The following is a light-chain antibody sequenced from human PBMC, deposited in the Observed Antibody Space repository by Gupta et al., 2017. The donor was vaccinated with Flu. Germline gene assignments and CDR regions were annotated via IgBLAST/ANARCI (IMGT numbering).Light chain of an antibody. J-gene: IGLJ2*01. CDR2: AGS. Sequence: QSALTQPASVAGSPGQSITISCTGSSSAVGGYNYVSWYQQYPGKVPKLIIYAGSKRPSGVSDRFAGSKFGNVASLTISGLQAEDEAQYYCSSYTSSNPVIFGRGTRLTVL. V-gene: IGLV2-14*03. CDR1: SSAVGGYNY. CDR3: SSYTSSNPVI.